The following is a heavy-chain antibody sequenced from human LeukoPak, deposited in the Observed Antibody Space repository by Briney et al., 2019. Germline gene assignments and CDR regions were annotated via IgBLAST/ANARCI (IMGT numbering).Heavy chain of an antibody. CDR2: IYYSGST. J-gene: IGHJ5*02. V-gene: IGHV4-39*07. CDR1: GGSISGTSYY. Sequence: SETLSLTCTVSGGSISGTSYYWGWIRQPPGKGLEWIGSIYYSGSTYYNPSLKSRVTISVDTSKSQFSLKLSSVTAADTAVYYCARVQSRLSWFDPWGQGTLVTVSS. CDR3: ARVQSRLSWFDP.